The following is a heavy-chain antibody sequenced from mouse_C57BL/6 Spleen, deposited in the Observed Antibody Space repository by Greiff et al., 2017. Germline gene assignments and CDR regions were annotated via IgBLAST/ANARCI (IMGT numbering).Heavy chain of an antibody. CDR3: ARFDGYYWYFDV. D-gene: IGHD2-3*01. J-gene: IGHJ1*03. CDR1: GYAFSSYW. V-gene: IGHV1-80*01. Sequence: LQESGAELVKPGASVKISCKASGYAFSSYWMNWVKQRPGKGLEWIGQIYPGDGDTNYNGKFKGKATLTADKSSSTAYMQLSSLTSEDSAVYFCARFDGYYWYFDVWGTGTTVTVSS. CDR2: IYPGDGDT.